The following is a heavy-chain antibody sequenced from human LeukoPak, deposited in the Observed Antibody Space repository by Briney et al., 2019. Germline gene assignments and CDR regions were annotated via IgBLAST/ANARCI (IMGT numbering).Heavy chain of an antibody. D-gene: IGHD2-2*01. V-gene: IGHV4-31*03. CDR2: IYYSGST. J-gene: IGHJ1*01. CDR1: GGSISSGGYY. Sequence: PSETLSLTCTVSGGSISSGGYYWSWVRQHPGKGLEWIGYIYYSGSTYYNPSLKSRVTISVDTSKNQFSLKLSSVTAADTAVYYCARVLREYQLLLGVFGDAEYFQHWGQGTLVTVSS. CDR3: ARVLREYQLLLGVFGDAEYFQH.